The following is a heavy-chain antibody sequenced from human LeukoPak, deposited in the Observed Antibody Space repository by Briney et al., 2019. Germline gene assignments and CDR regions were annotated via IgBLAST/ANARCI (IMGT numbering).Heavy chain of an antibody. Sequence: GGSLRLSCTPSGFAFSSLAMTWVRQPPGKGLEWVLTIRSNGDTTYNADSVKGRFTISRDNSKNTLYLELNSLRAEDTATFYCAKGQELDDGVFDSWGQGTMVTVSS. CDR3: AKGQELDDGVFDS. J-gene: IGHJ4*02. CDR2: IRSNGDTT. CDR1: GFAFSSLA. D-gene: IGHD1-1*01. V-gene: IGHV3-23*01.